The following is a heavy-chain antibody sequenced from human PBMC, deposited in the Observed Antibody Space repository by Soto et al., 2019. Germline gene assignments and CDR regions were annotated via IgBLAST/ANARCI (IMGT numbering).Heavy chain of an antibody. Sequence: SETLSLTCTVSGGSISSSSYYWGWIRQPPGKGLEWIGSIYYSGSTYYNPSLKSRVTISVDTSKNQFSLKLSSVTAADTAVYYCARLTVAYYYYGMDVWGQGTTVTVPS. CDR2: IYYSGST. V-gene: IGHV4-39*01. CDR1: GGSISSSSYY. CDR3: ARLTVAYYYYGMDV. D-gene: IGHD4-17*01. J-gene: IGHJ6*02.